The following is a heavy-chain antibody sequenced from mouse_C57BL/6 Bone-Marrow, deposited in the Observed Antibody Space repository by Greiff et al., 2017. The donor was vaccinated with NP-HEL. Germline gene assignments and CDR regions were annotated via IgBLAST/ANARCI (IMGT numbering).Heavy chain of an antibody. V-gene: IGHV1-55*01. CDR3: ARGITTVVVFDY. CDR1: GYTFTSYW. CDR2: IYPGSGST. J-gene: IGHJ2*01. D-gene: IGHD1-1*01. Sequence: QVQPKQPGAELVKPGASVKMSCKASGYTFTSYWITWVKQRPGQGLEWIGDIYPGSGSTNYNEKFKSKATLTVDTSSSTAYMQRSSLTSEDSAVYYCARGITTVVVFDYWGQGTTLTVSS.